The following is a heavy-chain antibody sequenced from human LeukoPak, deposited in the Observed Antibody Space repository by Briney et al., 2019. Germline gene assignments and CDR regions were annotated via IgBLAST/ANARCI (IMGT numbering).Heavy chain of an antibody. V-gene: IGHV3-74*01. CDR3: ARGGYYSSDNFDY. CDR2: IHRDGSST. D-gene: IGHD6-19*01. Sequence: GGSLRLSCAASGFSFSRYWMHWVRQGPGKGLVWVSRIHRDGSSTSYADSVKGRFTISRDNAKNTLFVQMNSLRAEDTAVYYCARGGYYSSDNFDYWGQGTLVTVSS. J-gene: IGHJ4*02. CDR1: GFSFSRYW.